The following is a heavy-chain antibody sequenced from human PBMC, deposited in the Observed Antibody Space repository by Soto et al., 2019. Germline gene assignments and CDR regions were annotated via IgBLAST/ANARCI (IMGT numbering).Heavy chain of an antibody. CDR3: ASRDPGNSVDY. Sequence: PSETLSLTCAVSGGSFTSNNWWTWVRQPPGQGLEWIGEIYRTGSTNYNPSLKSRVTISLDKSENQFSLKMTSLTAADTAVYYCASRDPGNSVDYWGQGTLVTVSS. CDR2: IYRTGST. J-gene: IGHJ4*02. CDR1: GGSFTSNNW. V-gene: IGHV4-4*02. D-gene: IGHD5-12*01.